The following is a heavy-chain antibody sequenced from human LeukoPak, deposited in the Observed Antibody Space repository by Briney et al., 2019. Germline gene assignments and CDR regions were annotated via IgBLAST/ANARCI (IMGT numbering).Heavy chain of an antibody. V-gene: IGHV3-23*01. CDR1: GFTFSSYA. J-gene: IGHJ6*02. CDR3: AKEIVATMLEQYYYYYGMDV. CDR2: ISGSGGST. Sequence: PGGSLRLSCAASGFTFSSYAMSWVRQAPGKGLEWVSAISGSGGSTYYADSVEGRFTISRDNSKNTLYLQMNSLRAEDTAVYYCAKEIVATMLEQYYYYYGMDVWGQGTTVTVSS. D-gene: IGHD5-12*01.